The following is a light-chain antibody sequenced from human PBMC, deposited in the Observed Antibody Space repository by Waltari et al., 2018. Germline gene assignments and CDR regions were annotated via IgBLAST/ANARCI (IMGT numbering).Light chain of an antibody. J-gene: IGKJ4*01. CDR1: ESINIF. CDR2: DAS. CDR3: QQRTNWQSLS. Sequence: EIVLTQSPATLSLSPGERATLSCTASESINIFLAWYQQKPGQAPRLLLSDASNRAAGVPARFSGSGALTDFTLTISSLEPEDFGVYYCQQRTNWQSLSFGGGTRVEIK. V-gene: IGKV3D-11*02.